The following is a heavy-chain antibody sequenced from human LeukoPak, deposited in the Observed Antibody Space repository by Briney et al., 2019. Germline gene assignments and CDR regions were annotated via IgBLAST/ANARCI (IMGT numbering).Heavy chain of an antibody. CDR3: ARALSWTTESYYYMDV. J-gene: IGHJ6*03. CDR1: GYTFMSYD. Sequence: ASVKVSCKTSGYTFMSYDTNWVRQATGQGLEWMGWMNPNSLNTGYGQKFQGRVTMTRNTSISTAYMELSSLRSEDTAVYYCARALSWTTESYYYMDVWGKGTTVTVSS. D-gene: IGHD3/OR15-3a*01. CDR2: MNPNSLNT. V-gene: IGHV1-8*01.